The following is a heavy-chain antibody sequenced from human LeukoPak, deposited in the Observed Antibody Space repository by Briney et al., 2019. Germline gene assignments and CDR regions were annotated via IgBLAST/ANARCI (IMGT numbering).Heavy chain of an antibody. V-gene: IGHV3-23*01. CDR2: ISGSGGST. D-gene: IGHD6-13*01. J-gene: IGHJ4*02. Sequence: GGSLRLSCAASGSTFSSYAMSWVRQAPGKGLEWVSAISGSGGSTYYADSVKGRFTISRDNSKNTLYLQMDSLRAEDTAVYYCAKGRGYSSSWYNYWGQGTLVTVSS. CDR3: AKGRGYSSSWYNY. CDR1: GSTFSSYA.